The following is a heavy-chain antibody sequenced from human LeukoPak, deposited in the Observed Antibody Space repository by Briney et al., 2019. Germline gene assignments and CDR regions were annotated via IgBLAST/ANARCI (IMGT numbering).Heavy chain of an antibody. CDR3: ATVGATSSAFDI. Sequence: PGGSLRLSCAASGFTFSSYGMHWVRQAPGKGLEWVAFIRYDGSNKYYADSVKGRFTISRDNSKNTLYLQMSSLRSEDTAVYYCATVGATSSAFDIWGQGTMVTVSS. CDR1: GFTFSSYG. D-gene: IGHD1-26*01. CDR2: IRYDGSNK. V-gene: IGHV3-30*02. J-gene: IGHJ3*02.